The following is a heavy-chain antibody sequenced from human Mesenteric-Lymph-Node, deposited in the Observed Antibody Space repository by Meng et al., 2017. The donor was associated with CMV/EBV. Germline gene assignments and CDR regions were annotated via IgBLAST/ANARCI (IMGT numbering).Heavy chain of an antibody. CDR2: INHSAVT. CDR3: ARGGVVLAAPIWNH. CDR1: SVIGPS. V-gene: IGHV4-34*01. D-gene: IGHD3-3*01. J-gene: IGHJ5*02. Sequence: SVIGPSWTGFRQVPEKGLWWFWEINHSAVTNCNPSLKSRVTISIDPSKNQLSLKMSSMTATGTAVYYCARGGVVLAAPIWNHWGQGTLVTVSS.